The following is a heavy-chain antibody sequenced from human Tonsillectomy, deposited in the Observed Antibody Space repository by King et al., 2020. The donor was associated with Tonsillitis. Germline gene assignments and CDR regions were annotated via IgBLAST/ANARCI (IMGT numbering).Heavy chain of an antibody. Sequence: VQLVESGGGVVQPGTSLRLSCEVSAFTFRTYVLDWVRQAPGKGLEWVAVISYEGKNKVYAESVKVRFSISRDNSKKTLFVELNSLRPEDTAVYYCAVRRDCSNSNCYNAFYIWGQGTMVTVSS. CDR1: AFTFRTYV. J-gene: IGHJ3*02. V-gene: IGHV3-30*04. D-gene: IGHD2-2*02. CDR3: AVRRDCSNSNCYNAFYI. CDR2: ISYEGKNK.